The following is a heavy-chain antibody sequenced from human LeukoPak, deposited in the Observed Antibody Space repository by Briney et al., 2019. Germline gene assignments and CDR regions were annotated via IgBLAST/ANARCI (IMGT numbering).Heavy chain of an antibody. CDR1: GGSISSDSYY. V-gene: IGHV4-61*02. CDR3: ARRGSPPAAFDS. D-gene: IGHD1-26*01. Sequence: PSQTLSLTCTVSGGSISSDSYYWNWIRQPAGRGLEWIGRIYSSGSTNYNPSLKSRVTISVDTSKTQFSLRLNSVTAADTAVYCCARRGSPPAAFDSWGQGTQVTVSS. CDR2: IYSSGST. J-gene: IGHJ4*02.